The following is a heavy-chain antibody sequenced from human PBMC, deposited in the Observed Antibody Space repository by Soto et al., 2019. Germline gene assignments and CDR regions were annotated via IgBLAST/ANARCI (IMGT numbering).Heavy chain of an antibody. V-gene: IGHV1-18*01. J-gene: IGHJ6*02. CDR2: ISAYNGNT. CDR1: GYTFTSYG. Sequence: QVQLVQSGAEVKKPGASVKVSCKASGYTFTSYGISWVRQAPGQGLEWMGWISAYNGNTNYAQKLQGRVTMTTDTPPSTADMELRSLRSDDTAVYSCARDSYDILTGYPPDVWGQGTTVTVSS. D-gene: IGHD3-9*01. CDR3: ARDSYDILTGYPPDV.